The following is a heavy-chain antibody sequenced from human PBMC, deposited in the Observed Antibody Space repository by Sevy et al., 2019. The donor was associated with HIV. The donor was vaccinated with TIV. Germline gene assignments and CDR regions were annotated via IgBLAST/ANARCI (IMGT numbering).Heavy chain of an antibody. Sequence: GGSLRLSCAASGFTFSNYAMSWVRQAPGKGLEWVSAISGSGGSTYYADSVKGRFTISRDNSMNTLFLQMNSLRAEDTAVYFCAKWSELPSSPFDYWGQGTLVTVSS. CDR1: GFTFSNYA. CDR2: ISGSGGST. CDR3: AKWSELPSSPFDY. V-gene: IGHV3-23*01. J-gene: IGHJ4*02. D-gene: IGHD1-26*01.